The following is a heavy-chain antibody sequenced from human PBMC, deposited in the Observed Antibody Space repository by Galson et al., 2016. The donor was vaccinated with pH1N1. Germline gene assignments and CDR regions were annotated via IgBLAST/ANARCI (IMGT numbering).Heavy chain of an antibody. CDR1: GYSVTRYY. CDR2: IDPSDGTT. CDR3: ARRYYFDY. V-gene: IGHV1-46*01. J-gene: IGHJ4*02. Sequence: SVKVSCKAAGYSVTRYYMHWVRQAPGQGLEWMGIIDPSDGTTTYSQKFQGRIILTRDTSTNSVHMELTTLRPDDSANYFCARRYYFDYWCQGTLVTVSS.